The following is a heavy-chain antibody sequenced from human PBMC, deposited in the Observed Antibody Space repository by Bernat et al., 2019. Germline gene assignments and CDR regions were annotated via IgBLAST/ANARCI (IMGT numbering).Heavy chain of an antibody. CDR1: GYTFTTYH. J-gene: IGHJ4*02. CDR2: INTNTGTP. V-gene: IGHV7-4-1*02. Sequence: QVQLVQSGSELKKPGASVKVSCKASGYTFTTYHMNGVRQAPGQGLEWMGWINTNTGTPSYAQGFTVRFVFSLNTPVSTAYLQISSLEAEDTAVYYCARGDWPHWGQGTLVTVSS. CDR3: ARGDWPH. D-gene: IGHD3-16*01.